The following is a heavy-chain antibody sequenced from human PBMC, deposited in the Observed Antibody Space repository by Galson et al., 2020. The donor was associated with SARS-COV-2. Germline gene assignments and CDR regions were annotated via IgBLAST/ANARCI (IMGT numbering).Heavy chain of an antibody. Sequence: TGGSLRLSCAASGFIFSSYAMHWVRQAPGKGLEWVAVISYDGSNKYYADSVKGRFTISRDNSKNTLYLQMNSLRAEDTAVYYCSRDYYDRSGYYNNWFDPWGQGTLVTVSS. D-gene: IGHD3-22*01. CDR2: ISYDGSNK. CDR3: SRDYYDRSGYYNNWFDP. V-gene: IGHV3-30-3*01. CDR1: GFIFSSYA. J-gene: IGHJ5*02.